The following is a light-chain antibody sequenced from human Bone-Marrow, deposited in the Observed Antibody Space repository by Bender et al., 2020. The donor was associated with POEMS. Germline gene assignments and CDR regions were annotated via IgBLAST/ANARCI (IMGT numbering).Light chain of an antibody. CDR1: SSDISNSNY. J-gene: IGLJ3*02. CDR2: GVT. V-gene: IGLV2-14*03. CDR3: AAWEDSLNGWV. Sequence: QSALTQPASVSGSPGQSITISCTGASSDISNSNYVSWYQQHPGKAPKLVIYGVTNRPSGVSTRFSGSKSGDTASLTISGLQADDEADYYCAAWEDSLNGWVFGGGTKLTVL.